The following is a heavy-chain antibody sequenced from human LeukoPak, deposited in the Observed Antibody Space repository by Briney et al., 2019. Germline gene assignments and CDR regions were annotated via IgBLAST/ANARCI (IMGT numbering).Heavy chain of an antibody. CDR1: GYTLTELS. J-gene: IGHJ4*02. Sequence: ASVTVSCKVSGYTLTELSMHWVRQAPGKGLEWMGGFDPEDGETIYAQKFQGRVTMTEDTSTDTAYMELSSLRSEDTAVYYCATDSNYVGYVRYWGQGTLVTVSS. CDR3: ATDSNYVGYVRY. CDR2: FDPEDGET. V-gene: IGHV1-24*01. D-gene: IGHD4-11*01.